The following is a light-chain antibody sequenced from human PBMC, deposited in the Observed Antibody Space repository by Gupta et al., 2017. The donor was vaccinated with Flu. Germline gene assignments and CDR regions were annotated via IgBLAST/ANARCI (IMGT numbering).Light chain of an antibody. Sequence: PVTLGPPASISCRSSQSLVHSNGNTYLTWFQQRPGQSPRRLIYRVSNRDSGVPDRFSGSGSGTDFTLKISRVEAEDVGVYYCMQGTHWPTFGQGTKVEIK. J-gene: IGKJ1*01. CDR3: MQGTHWPT. CDR2: RVS. V-gene: IGKV2-30*02. CDR1: QSLVHSNGNTY.